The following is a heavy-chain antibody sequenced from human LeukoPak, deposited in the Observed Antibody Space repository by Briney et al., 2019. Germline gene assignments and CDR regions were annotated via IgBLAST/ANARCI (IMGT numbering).Heavy chain of an antibody. CDR2: ISDIGSI. CDR3: ARRFERGYSYGRDFYFDY. J-gene: IGHJ4*02. CDR1: GGSISSYY. D-gene: IGHD5-18*01. Sequence: SETLSLTCTVSGGSISSYYWSWIRQPPGKGLEWIAYISDIGSINYNPSLKSRVTISVDTSKNQFSLKLSSVTAADTAVYYCARRFERGYSYGRDFYFDYWGQGTLVTVSS. V-gene: IGHV4-59*08.